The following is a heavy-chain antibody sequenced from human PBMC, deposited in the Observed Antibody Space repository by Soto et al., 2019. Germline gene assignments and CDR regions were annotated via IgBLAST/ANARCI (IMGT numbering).Heavy chain of an antibody. CDR3: ARDSGRAHDY. V-gene: IGHV4-34*01. CDR2: INHSGST. J-gene: IGHJ4*02. D-gene: IGHD3-10*01. CDR1: GGSFSGYY. Sequence: SETLSLTCAVYGGSFSGYYWSWIRQPPGKGLEWIGEINHSGSTNYNPSLKSRVTISVDTSKNQFSLKLSSVTAADTAVYYCARDSGRAHDYWGQGTLVIVSS.